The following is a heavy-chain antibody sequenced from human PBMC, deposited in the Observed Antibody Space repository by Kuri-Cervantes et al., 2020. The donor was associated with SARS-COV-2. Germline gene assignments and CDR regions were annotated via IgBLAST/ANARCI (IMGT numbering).Heavy chain of an antibody. Sequence: LRLSCTVSGDSVSSRYWSWIRQPPGKGLEWIGYIYYSGSTYYNPSLKSRVTISVDTSKNQFSLKLSSVTAADTAVYYCARDISSYYYYYYYMDVWGKGTTVTVSS. CDR1: GDSVSSRY. J-gene: IGHJ6*03. D-gene: IGHD5-12*01. V-gene: IGHV4-30-4*08. CDR2: IYYSGST. CDR3: ARDISSYYYYYYYMDV.